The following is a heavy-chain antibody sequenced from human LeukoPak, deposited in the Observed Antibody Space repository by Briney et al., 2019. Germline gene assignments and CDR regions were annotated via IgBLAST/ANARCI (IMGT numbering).Heavy chain of an antibody. Sequence: SETLSLTCTVSGGSISSYYWSWIRQPPGKGLEWIGYIYYSGSTNYNPSLKSRVTISVDTSKNQFSLKLSSVTAADTAVYYCARLNDDYVWGSYRSLGAFDIWGQGTIVTVSS. CDR2: IYYSGST. V-gene: IGHV4-59*08. CDR1: GGSISSYY. J-gene: IGHJ3*02. CDR3: ARLNDDYVWGSYRSLGAFDI. D-gene: IGHD3-16*02.